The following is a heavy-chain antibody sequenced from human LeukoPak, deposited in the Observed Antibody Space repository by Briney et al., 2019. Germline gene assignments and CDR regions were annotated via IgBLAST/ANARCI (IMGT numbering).Heavy chain of an antibody. CDR1: GFTFTNYA. D-gene: IGHD3-10*01. CDR2: IRYDGSNK. Sequence: GRSLRLSCAASGFTFTNYAMHWVRQAPGKGLEWVAFIRYDGSNKYYADSVKGRFTISRDNSKNTLYLQMNSLRAEDTAVYYCANGIMYYYGSGSQYWGQGTLVTVSS. V-gene: IGHV3-30*02. J-gene: IGHJ4*02. CDR3: ANGIMYYYGSGSQY.